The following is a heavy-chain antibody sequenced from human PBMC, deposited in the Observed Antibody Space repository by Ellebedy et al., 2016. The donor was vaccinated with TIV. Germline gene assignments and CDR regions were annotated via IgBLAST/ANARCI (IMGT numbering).Heavy chain of an antibody. CDR1: RYTFTGYY. D-gene: IGHD5-12*01. Sequence: ASVKVSXKASRYTFTGYYMHWVRQAPGQGLEWMGWINPNSGGTNYAQKFQGRVTMTRDTSISTAYMELSRLRSDDTAVYYCARVGGYSGYDPFDYWGQGTLVTVSS. J-gene: IGHJ4*02. V-gene: IGHV1-2*02. CDR2: INPNSGGT. CDR3: ARVGGYSGYDPFDY.